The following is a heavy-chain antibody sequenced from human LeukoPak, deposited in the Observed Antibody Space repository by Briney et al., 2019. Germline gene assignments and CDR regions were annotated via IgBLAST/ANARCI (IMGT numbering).Heavy chain of an antibody. V-gene: IGHV3-64*01. CDR1: GFTFSSYA. CDR3: ARGAAAGTYYFDY. CDR2: ISSNGGST. D-gene: IGHD6-13*01. J-gene: IGHJ4*02. Sequence: PGGSLRLSCAASGFTFSSYAMHWVRQAPGKGLEYVSAISSNGGSTYYANSVKGRFTISRDNSKNTLYLQMGSLRGEDMAVYYCARGAAAGTYYFDYWGQGTLVTVSS.